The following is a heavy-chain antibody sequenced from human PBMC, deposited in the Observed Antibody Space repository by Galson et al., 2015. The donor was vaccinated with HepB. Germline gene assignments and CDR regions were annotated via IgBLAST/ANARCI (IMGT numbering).Heavy chain of an antibody. V-gene: IGHV1-46*01. CDR2: INPSGGST. J-gene: IGHJ3*02. CDR3: ARDLVIDGYNKGNDAVDI. CDR1: GYTFTSYY. D-gene: IGHD5-24*01. Sequence: SVKVSCKASGYTFTSYYMHWVRQAPGQGLEWMGIINPSGGSTSYAQKFQGRVTTTRDTSTSTVYMELSSLRSEDTAVYYCARDLVIDGYNKGNDAVDIWGQGTMVTVSS.